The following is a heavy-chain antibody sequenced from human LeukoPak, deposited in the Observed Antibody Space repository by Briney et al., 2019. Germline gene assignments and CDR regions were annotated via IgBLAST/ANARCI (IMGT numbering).Heavy chain of an antibody. Sequence: GWSLRLSCAGSGFTFSNAWMSWVRQAPGKGLEWVGLIKSKTDGGTTVYGAPVKGRFTISGDDSKTTLYLQMNSLETEDPAVYYCTTRPYSRCGSCYLAAFDIWGQGTMVTVSS. J-gene: IGHJ3*02. CDR3: TTRPYSRCGSCYLAAFDI. V-gene: IGHV3-15*01. CDR2: IKSKTDGGTT. D-gene: IGHD2-15*01. CDR1: GFTFSNAW.